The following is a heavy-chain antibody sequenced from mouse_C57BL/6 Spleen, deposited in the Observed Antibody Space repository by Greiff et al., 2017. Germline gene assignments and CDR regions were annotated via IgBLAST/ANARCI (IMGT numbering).Heavy chain of an antibody. D-gene: IGHD2-4*01. V-gene: IGHV1-22*01. CDR3: ASPFYDYDWFAY. Sequence: EVQRVESGPELVKPGASVKMSCKASGYTFTDYNMHWVKQSHGKSLEWIGYINPNNGGTSYNQKFKGKATLTVNKSSSTAYMELRSLTSEDSAVYYCASPFYDYDWFAYWGQGTLVTVSA. CDR2: INPNNGGT. J-gene: IGHJ3*01. CDR1: GYTFTDYN.